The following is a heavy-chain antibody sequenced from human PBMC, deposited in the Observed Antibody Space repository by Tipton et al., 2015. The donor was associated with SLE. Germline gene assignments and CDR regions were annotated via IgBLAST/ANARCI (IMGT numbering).Heavy chain of an antibody. D-gene: IGHD3-22*01. CDR3: AREWLPDY. CDR1: GGSISSYY. CDR2: INGDGSLT. V-gene: IGHV3-74*01. Sequence: LSLTCTVSGGSISSYYWCWIRQPPGKGLVWVSRINGDGSLTGYADSVKGRFTISRDNAKNTLYLQMNSLRAEDTAVYYCAREWLPDYWGQGTLVTVSS. J-gene: IGHJ4*02.